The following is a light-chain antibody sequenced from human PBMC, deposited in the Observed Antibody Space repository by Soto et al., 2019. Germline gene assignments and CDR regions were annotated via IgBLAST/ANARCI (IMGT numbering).Light chain of an antibody. V-gene: IGLV2-14*03. Sequence: QSALSQPASVSGSPGQSITISCTGTSSDVGRYNYVSWYQQVPGKAPKLTIHDVSNRPSGVSNRFSGSKSGNTASLTISGLQVEDEAEYFCCSYTNNHFLVLFGGGTKLTVL. CDR1: SSDVGRYNY. CDR3: CSYTNNHFLVL. CDR2: DVS. J-gene: IGLJ2*01.